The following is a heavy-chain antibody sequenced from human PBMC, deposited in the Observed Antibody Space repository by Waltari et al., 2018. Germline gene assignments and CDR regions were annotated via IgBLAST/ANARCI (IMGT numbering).Heavy chain of an antibody. J-gene: IGHJ6*02. Sequence: LQLQESGPGLVKPSETLSLTCTVSGGSISSSSYYWGWIRQAPGKGLEWVSAISGSGGSTYYADSGKVRFTISRYNSKNTLYLQMNSLRAEDTAVYYCAKCLPRGSGSYYNGGLGYYYGMDVWGQGTTVTVSS. CDR3: AKCLPRGSGSYYNGGLGYYYGMDV. V-gene: IGHV3-23*01. CDR1: GGSISSSSYY. CDR2: ISGSGGST. D-gene: IGHD3-10*01.